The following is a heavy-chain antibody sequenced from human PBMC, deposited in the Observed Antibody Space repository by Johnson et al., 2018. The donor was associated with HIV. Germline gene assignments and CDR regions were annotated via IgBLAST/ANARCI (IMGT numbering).Heavy chain of an antibody. CDR2: IYSGDSQ. J-gene: IGHJ3*02. CDR3: ARGLGEGLVIPGPDGYDI. V-gene: IGHV3-66*03. Sequence: VQLVESGGGLIQPGGSLRLSCAASGFTVSSNYMSWLRQAPGKALEWVSVIYSGDSQYYADSVKGRFTISRENATNFLYLQMNSLRAEDTAGYYCARGLGEGLVIPGPDGYDIWGQGTMVTVSS. D-gene: IGHD6-19*01. CDR1: GFTVSSNY.